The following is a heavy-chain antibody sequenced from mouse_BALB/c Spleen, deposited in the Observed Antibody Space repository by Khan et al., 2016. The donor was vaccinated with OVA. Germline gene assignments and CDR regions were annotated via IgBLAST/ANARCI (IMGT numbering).Heavy chain of an antibody. CDR2: ISSGGSYI. CDR3: SSRITTDYFDY. Sequence: EVELVESGGGLVKPGGSLKLSCAASGFTFSSYAMSWVRQTPEKRLEWVATISSGGSYIYYPDSVKGRFTISRDTAKNTLYQQMSSLRSEYTAMYYCSSRITTDYFDYCGQGTTRTVSS. J-gene: IGHJ2*01. V-gene: IGHV5-9-1*01. CDR1: GFTFSSYA. D-gene: IGHD1-1*01.